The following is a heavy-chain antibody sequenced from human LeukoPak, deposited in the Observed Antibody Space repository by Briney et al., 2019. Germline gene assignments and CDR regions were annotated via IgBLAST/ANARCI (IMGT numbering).Heavy chain of an antibody. CDR3: ARSYDGFDI. CDR1: GFSFSSYT. CDR2: IRSSGSTI. V-gene: IGHV3-48*01. Sequence: GGSLRLSCAASGFSFSSYTMGWVRQAPGKGLEWISYIRSSGSTIYYADSVKGRFTISRDNPKNTLYLQMNSLRAEDTAVYYCARSYDGFDIWGQGTMVTVSS. J-gene: IGHJ3*02.